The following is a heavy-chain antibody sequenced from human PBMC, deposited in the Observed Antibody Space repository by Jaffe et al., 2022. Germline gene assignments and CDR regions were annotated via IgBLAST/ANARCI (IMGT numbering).Heavy chain of an antibody. V-gene: IGHV4-61*02. D-gene: IGHD4-17*01. J-gene: IGHJ4*02. CDR1: GGSMSSGSHY. Sequence: QVQLQESGPGLVKPSQTLSLTCTVSGGSMSSGSHYWNWIRQPAGKGLEWIGRIQTSGSTNYNPSLKSRVTISVDTSKNQFSLNLTSVAAADTAVYFCARGTPTTGLTDYWGQGTLVTVSS. CDR2: IQTSGST. CDR3: ARGTPTTGLTDY.